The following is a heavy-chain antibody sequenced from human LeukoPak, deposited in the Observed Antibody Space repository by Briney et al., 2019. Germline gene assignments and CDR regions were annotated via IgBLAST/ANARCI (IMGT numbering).Heavy chain of an antibody. D-gene: IGHD3-22*01. V-gene: IGHV4-31*03. CDR2: IYYSGNT. CDR1: GGSISSGGYY. Sequence: PSETLSLTCTVSGGSISSGGYYWSWIRQHPGKGLEWIGYIYYSGNTYYNPSLKSRVTISVDTSKNQFSLKLSSVTAADTAVYYCARADSPYYYDSSGPKFDYWGQGTLVTVSS. CDR3: ARADSPYYYDSSGPKFDY. J-gene: IGHJ4*02.